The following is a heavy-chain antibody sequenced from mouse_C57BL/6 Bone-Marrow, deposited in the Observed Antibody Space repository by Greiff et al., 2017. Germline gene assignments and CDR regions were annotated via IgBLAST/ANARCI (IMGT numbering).Heavy chain of an antibody. V-gene: IGHV1-69*01. Sequence: QVQLQQPGAELVMPGASVKLSCKASGYTFTSYWMHWVKQRPGPGLEWIGEIDPSDSYTNYNQKFKGKSTLTVDKSSSTAYMQLSSLTSEDSAVYYCSRKDWDDYAMDYWGQGTSVTVSS. CDR3: SRKDWDDYAMDY. CDR2: IDPSDSYT. J-gene: IGHJ4*01. D-gene: IGHD4-1*01. CDR1: GYTFTSYW.